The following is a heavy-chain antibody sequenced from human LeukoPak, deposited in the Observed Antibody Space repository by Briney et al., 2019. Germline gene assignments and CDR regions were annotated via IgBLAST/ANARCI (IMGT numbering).Heavy chain of an antibody. V-gene: IGHV4-34*01. J-gene: IGHJ4*02. CDR2: INHSGST. CDR3: AREYDSSGYSVGY. CDR1: GGSFSGYY. D-gene: IGHD3-22*01. Sequence: SETLSLTCAVYGGSFSGYYWSWIRQPPGKGLEWIGEINHSGSTNYNPSLKSRVTIPVDTSKNQFSLKLSSVTAADTAVYYCAREYDSSGYSVGYWGQGTLVTVSS.